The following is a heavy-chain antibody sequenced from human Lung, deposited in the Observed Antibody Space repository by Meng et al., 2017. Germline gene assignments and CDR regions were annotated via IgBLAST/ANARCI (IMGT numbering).Heavy chain of an antibody. V-gene: IGHV6-1*01. CDR1: GDSVSSNSAA. Sequence: QVHLQQSGPGLVKRQKTLSPSCAISGDSVSSNSAAWNWIRQSPSRGLEWLGRTYYRSKWYNGYAVSVRSRITINPDTSKNQFSQQLNSVTPEDTAVYYCARSQQWLDSWGQGTLVTVSS. CDR3: ARSQQWLDS. D-gene: IGHD6-19*01. CDR2: TYYRSKWYN. J-gene: IGHJ4*02.